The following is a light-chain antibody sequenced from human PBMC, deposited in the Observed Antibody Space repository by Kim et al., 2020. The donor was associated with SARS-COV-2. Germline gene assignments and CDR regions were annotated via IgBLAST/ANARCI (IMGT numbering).Light chain of an antibody. CDR1: SLRSYY. V-gene: IGLV3-19*01. CDR2: GKN. CDR3: NSRDSNDNVV. Sequence: ALGQTVRITCQGASLRSYYATWYQQKPGQAPILVIYGKNNRPSGIPDRFSGSISGNTASLTITGTQAGDEADYYCNSRDSNDNVVFGGGTKLTVL. J-gene: IGLJ2*01.